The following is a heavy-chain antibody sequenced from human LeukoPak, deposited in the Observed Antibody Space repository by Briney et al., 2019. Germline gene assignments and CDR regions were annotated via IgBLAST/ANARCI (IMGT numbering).Heavy chain of an antibody. CDR3: VTTTVTTSYAFDV. Sequence: GGSVRLSCAASGFPFSTYVMHWVRQAPGKGLEWMAFISFNGNNKQYRDSLKGRFTISRDNSKNTLFLQMDSLRPEDTAVYYCVTTTVTTSYAFDVWGPGTMVTVSS. V-gene: IGHV3-30-3*01. J-gene: IGHJ3*01. CDR2: ISFNGNNK. D-gene: IGHD4-17*01. CDR1: GFPFSTYV.